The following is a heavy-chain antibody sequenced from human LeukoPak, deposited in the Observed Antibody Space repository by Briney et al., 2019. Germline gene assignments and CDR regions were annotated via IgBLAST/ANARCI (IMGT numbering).Heavy chain of an antibody. V-gene: IGHV4-34*12. Sequence: TSETLSLTCAVYGGSFSGYYWSWIRQPPGKGLEWSGEIIHSGSTNYNPSLKSRVTISVDTSKNQFFLKLSSVTAADTAVYYCASLYCSSTSCYLDYWGQGTLVTVSS. D-gene: IGHD2-2*01. CDR1: GGSFSGYY. J-gene: IGHJ4*02. CDR2: IIHSGST. CDR3: ASLYCSSTSCYLDY.